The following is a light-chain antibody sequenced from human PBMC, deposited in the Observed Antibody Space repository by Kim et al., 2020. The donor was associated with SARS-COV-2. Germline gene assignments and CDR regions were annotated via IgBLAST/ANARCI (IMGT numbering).Light chain of an antibody. CDR1: QTVSSAY. CDR3: QYYHSSTPMYT. V-gene: IGKV3-20*01. Sequence: IVLTQSPDTLSLSPGERASLSCRASQTVSSAYLAWYQQKLGQAPRLVIYGGSSRATGIPARFSGSGSGTDFTLTISRLEPEDFAVYYCQYYHSSTPMYTFGQGTKVDIK. CDR2: GGS. J-gene: IGKJ2*01.